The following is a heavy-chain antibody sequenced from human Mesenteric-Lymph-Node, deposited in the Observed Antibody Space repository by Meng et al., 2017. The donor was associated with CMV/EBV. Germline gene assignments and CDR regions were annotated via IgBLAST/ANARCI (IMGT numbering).Heavy chain of an antibody. D-gene: IGHD1-26*01. CDR1: GFTFSSYW. CDR2: IKQDGSEK. CDR3: ATEGASGPYFDS. V-gene: IGHV3-7*01. J-gene: IGHJ4*02. Sequence: GESLKISCAASGFTFSSYWMSWVRQAPGKGLEWVANIKQDGSEKYYVDSVKGRFTISRDNAKKSVYLQMNSLRAEDTAVYYCATEGASGPYFDSWGQGTQVTVSS.